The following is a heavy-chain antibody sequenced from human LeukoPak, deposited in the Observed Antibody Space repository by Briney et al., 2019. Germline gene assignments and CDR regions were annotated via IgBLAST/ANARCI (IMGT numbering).Heavy chain of an antibody. CDR2: ISGSGGST. J-gene: IGHJ6*03. V-gene: IGHV3-23*01. D-gene: IGHD3-22*01. Sequence: GGSLRLSCAASGFTFSSYAMSWVRQAPGKGLEWVSAISGSGGSTYYADSVKGRFTISRDNSKNTLYLQMNSLRAEVTAVYYCASRSYYDSSGYYLGSYYYYMDVWGKGTTVAVSS. CDR1: GFTFSSYA. CDR3: ASRSYYDSSGYYLGSYYYYMDV.